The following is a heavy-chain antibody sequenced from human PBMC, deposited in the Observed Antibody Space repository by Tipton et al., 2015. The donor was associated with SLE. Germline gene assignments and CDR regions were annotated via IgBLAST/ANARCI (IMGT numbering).Heavy chain of an antibody. D-gene: IGHD3-22*01. Sequence: SLRLSCAASGFTFSSYSMNWVRQAPGKGLEWVSYISGSSSTIYYADSVKGRFTISRDNAKNSLYLQMNSLRAEDTAVYYCARGRITMMGYFDYWGQGTLVTVSS. CDR2: ISGSSSTI. CDR3: ARGRITMMGYFDY. J-gene: IGHJ4*02. CDR1: GFTFSSYS. V-gene: IGHV3-48*01.